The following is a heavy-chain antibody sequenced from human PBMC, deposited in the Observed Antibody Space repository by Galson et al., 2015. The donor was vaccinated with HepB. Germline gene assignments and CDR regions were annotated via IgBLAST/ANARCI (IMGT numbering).Heavy chain of an antibody. CDR3: VTDPHGDLDFDY. V-gene: IGHV3-48*01. CDR2: VGVAGHAM. D-gene: IGHD5-24*01. Sequence: SLRLSCAAPGIAFSVYGMNWVRQAPGKGLEWISNVGVAGHAMTYVDSVKGRFTTSIDNDINVMYLQMNGLRVEDTAVYYCVTDPHGDLDFDYWGQGTLVTVSS. J-gene: IGHJ4*02. CDR1: GIAFSVYG.